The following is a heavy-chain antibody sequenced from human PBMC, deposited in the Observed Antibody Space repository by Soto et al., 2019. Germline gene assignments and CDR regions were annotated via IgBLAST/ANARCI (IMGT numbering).Heavy chain of an antibody. V-gene: IGHV5-51*01. D-gene: IGHD6-19*01. CDR2: IYPGDSDT. CDR1: GYSFANYW. J-gene: IGHJ4*02. Sequence: GESLKISCEGFGYSFANYWIGWVRQMPGKGLEWMGIIYPGDSDTRYSPSFQGQVTISVDKSISTAYLQWSSLKASDTAMYYCARLSDYSGWPTDYWGQGTLVTVSS. CDR3: ARLSDYSGWPTDY.